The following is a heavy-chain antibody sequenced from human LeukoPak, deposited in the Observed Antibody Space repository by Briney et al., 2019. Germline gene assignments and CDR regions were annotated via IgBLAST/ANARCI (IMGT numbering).Heavy chain of an antibody. CDR1: GGTFSSYA. CDR2: IIPIFGTA. CDR3: ARGKEGRWDNLYNWFDP. V-gene: IGHV1-69*05. J-gene: IGHJ5*02. D-gene: IGHD4-23*01. Sequence: GASVKVSCKASGGTFSSYAISWVRQAPGQGLEWKGGIIPIFGTANYAQKFQGRVTITTDESTSTAYMELSSLRSEDTAVYYCARGKEGRWDNLYNWFDPWGQGTLVTVSS.